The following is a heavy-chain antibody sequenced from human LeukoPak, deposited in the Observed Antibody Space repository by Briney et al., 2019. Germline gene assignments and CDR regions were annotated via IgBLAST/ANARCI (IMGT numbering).Heavy chain of an antibody. CDR3: TKDYDFWSGYYDY. CDR1: GFTFSSYA. Sequence: PGGSLRLSCAASGFTFSSYAMSWVRQAPGKGLEWVSAISGSGGSTYYADSVKGRFTISRDNSKNTLYLQMNSLRAEDTAVYYCTKDYDFWSGYYDYWGQGTLVTVSS. D-gene: IGHD3-3*01. V-gene: IGHV3-23*01. J-gene: IGHJ4*02. CDR2: ISGSGGST.